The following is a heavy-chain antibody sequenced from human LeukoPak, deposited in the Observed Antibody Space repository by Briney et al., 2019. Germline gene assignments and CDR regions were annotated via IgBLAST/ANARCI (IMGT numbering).Heavy chain of an antibody. CDR2: ISTSSSYI. CDR3: ARVLRSTMDV. J-gene: IGHJ6*03. Sequence: GGSLRLSCAASGFTFSSYTMNWVRQAPGKGLEWVSSISTSSSYIYYADSVKGRFTISRDNAKKSLYLQMNSLRAEDTAVYYCARVLRSTMDVWGKGTTVTISS. V-gene: IGHV3-21*01. CDR1: GFTFSSYT. D-gene: IGHD3-3*01.